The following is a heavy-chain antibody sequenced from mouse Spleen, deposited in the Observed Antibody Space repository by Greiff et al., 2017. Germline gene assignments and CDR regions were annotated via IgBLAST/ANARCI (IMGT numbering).Heavy chain of an antibody. CDR1: GYTFTSYG. CDR2: IYPRSGNT. CDR3: ARDYYGSSYDYFDY. J-gene: IGHJ2*01. D-gene: IGHD1-1*01. Sequence: VKVVESGAELARPGASVKLSCKASGYTFTSYGISWVKQRTGQGLEWIGEIYPRSGNTYYNEKFNGKATLTADKSSSTAYMELRSLTSEDSAVYFCARDYYGSSYDYFDYWGQGTTLTVSS. V-gene: IGHV1-81*01.